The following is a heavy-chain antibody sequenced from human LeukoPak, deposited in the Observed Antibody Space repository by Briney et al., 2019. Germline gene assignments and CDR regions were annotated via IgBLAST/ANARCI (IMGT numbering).Heavy chain of an antibody. CDR3: ARLWRAAIDY. Sequence: GSLRLSCAASEFTFSNYWMHWVRQAPGKGLEWIGSIYYSGSTYYNPSLKSRVTISADTSKNQFSLKLSSVTAADTAVYYCARLWRAAIDYGGQGTLVTVSS. V-gene: IGHV4-39*01. CDR2: IYYSGST. CDR1: EFTFSNYW. D-gene: IGHD1-1*01. J-gene: IGHJ4*02.